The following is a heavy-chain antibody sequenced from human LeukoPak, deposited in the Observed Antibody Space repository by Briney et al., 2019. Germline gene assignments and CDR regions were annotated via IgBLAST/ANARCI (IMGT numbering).Heavy chain of an antibody. Sequence: GGSLRLSCAATGFTFRNYWIHWVRQAPGKGLVWISRIDNDGSDRIYADSVKGRFTISRDNAKNTLYLQMNSLRAEDTAVYYCARGGYHHGFDIWGQGTMVTVSS. D-gene: IGHD5-18*01. CDR1: GFTFRNYW. CDR2: IDNDGSDR. J-gene: IGHJ3*02. V-gene: IGHV3-74*01. CDR3: ARGGYHHGFDI.